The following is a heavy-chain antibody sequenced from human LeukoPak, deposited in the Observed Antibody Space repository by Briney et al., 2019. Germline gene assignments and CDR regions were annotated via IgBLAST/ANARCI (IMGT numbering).Heavy chain of an antibody. CDR3: ARGAAGGAHLLY. J-gene: IGHJ4*02. V-gene: IGHV4-39*07. Sequence: PSETLSLTCTVSGGSISSSNYYWGWIRQPPGKGLEWIGSIYYSGSTYYNPSLKSRVTISVDTSKNQFSLKLSSVTAADTAVYYCARGAAGGAHLLYWGQGTLVTVSS. D-gene: IGHD6-13*01. CDR1: GGSISSSNYY. CDR2: IYYSGST.